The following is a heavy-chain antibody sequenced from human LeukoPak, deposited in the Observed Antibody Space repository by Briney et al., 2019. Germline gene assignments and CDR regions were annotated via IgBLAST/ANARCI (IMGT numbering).Heavy chain of an antibody. V-gene: IGHV4-59*01. J-gene: IGHJ4*02. CDR1: GGSISSYY. Sequence: PSETLSLTCTVSGGSISSYYGSWIRQPPGKGLEWIGYIYYSGSTNYDPSLKSRVTISVDTSKNQFSLKLSSVTAADTAVYYCARVLGYSSGWYGRYFDYWGQGTLVTVSS. CDR3: ARVLGYSSGWYGRYFDY. D-gene: IGHD6-19*01. CDR2: IYYSGST.